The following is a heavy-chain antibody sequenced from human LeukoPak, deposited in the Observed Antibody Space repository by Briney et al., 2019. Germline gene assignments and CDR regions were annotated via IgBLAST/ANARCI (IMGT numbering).Heavy chain of an antibody. CDR1: GGSISSYY. Sequence: SETLSLTCTVSGGSISSYYWSWIRQPAGKGLEWIGRIYTSGSTNYNPSLKSRVTMSVDTSKNQFSLKLSSVTAADTAAYYCARGVAAAGSYYFDYWGQGTLVTVSS. V-gene: IGHV4-4*07. D-gene: IGHD6-13*01. CDR2: IYTSGST. CDR3: ARGVAAAGSYYFDY. J-gene: IGHJ4*02.